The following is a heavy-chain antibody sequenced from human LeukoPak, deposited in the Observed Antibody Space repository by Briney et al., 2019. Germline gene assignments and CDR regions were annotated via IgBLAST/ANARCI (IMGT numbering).Heavy chain of an antibody. CDR3: ARDPTTSQGSDAFDI. Sequence: QTGGSPRLSCAASGFTFSSYAMSWVRQAPGKGLEWVANIKPDGSEKYYVDSVKGRFTISRDNAKKSLNLQMSSLRAEVTAVYYCARDPTTSQGSDAFDIWGQGTRVTVSS. CDR2: IKPDGSEK. V-gene: IGHV3-7*01. D-gene: IGHD1-1*01. J-gene: IGHJ3*02. CDR1: GFTFSSYA.